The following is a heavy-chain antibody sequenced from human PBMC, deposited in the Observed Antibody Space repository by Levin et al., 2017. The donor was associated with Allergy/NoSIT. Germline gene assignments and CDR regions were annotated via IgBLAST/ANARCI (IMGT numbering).Heavy chain of an antibody. CDR3: AREASPGGLDP. V-gene: IGHV3-74*03. Sequence: TGGSLRLSCEASGFTFSSYWMHWVRQAPGKGLVWVSRINRDGSYTTYADSVKGRFTISRDNAKNTLYVQMNSLRGEDTAVYYCAREASPGGLDPWGQGTLVTVSS. D-gene: IGHD1-14*01. CDR1: GFTFSSYW. J-gene: IGHJ5*02. CDR2: INRDGSYT.